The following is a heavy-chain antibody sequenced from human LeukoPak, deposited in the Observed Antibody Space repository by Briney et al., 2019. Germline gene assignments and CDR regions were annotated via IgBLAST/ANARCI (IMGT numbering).Heavy chain of an antibody. CDR1: GYTFTGYY. CDR2: INPNSGGT. V-gene: IGHV1-2*02. CDR3: ARGGWSGYSYGSVPEKYFDY. D-gene: IGHD5-18*01. J-gene: IGHJ4*02. Sequence: ASVKVSCKASGYTFTGYYMHWVRQAPGQGLEWMGWINPNSGGTNYAQKFQGRVTMTRDTSISTAYMGLSRLRSDDTAVYYCARGGWSGYSYGSVPEKYFDYWGQGTLVTVSS.